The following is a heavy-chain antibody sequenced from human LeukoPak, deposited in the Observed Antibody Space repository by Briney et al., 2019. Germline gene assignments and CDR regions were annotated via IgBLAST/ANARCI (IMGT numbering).Heavy chain of an antibody. CDR1: GFTFSSYA. J-gene: IGHJ4*02. CDR3: VKDHDNMIVVVTPLLDY. V-gene: IGHV3-64D*09. CDR2: ISSNGGST. Sequence: GGPLRLSCSASGFTFSSYAMHWVRQAPGEGLEYVSAISSNGGSTYYADSVKGRFTISRDNSKNTLYLQMSSLRAEDTAVYYCVKDHDNMIVVVTPLLDYWGQGTLVTVSS. D-gene: IGHD3-22*01.